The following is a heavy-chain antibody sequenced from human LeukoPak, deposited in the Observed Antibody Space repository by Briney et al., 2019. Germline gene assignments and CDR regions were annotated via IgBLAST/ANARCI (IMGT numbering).Heavy chain of an antibody. J-gene: IGHJ4*02. CDR2: ISSNGGST. Sequence: GGSLRLSCAASGFTFSSYAMHWVRQAPGKGLEYVSAISSNGGSTYYANSVKGRFTISRDNFKNTLYLQMGSLRAEDMAVYYCARPLGYSSSSIPGYWGQGTLVTVSS. D-gene: IGHD6-13*01. CDR3: ARPLGYSSSSIPGY. CDR1: GFTFSSYA. V-gene: IGHV3-64*01.